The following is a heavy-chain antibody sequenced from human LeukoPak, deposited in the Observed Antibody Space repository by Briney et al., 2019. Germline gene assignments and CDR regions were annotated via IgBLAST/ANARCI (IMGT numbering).Heavy chain of an antibody. CDR2: ISPNSGGT. CDR1: GYIFTGYY. CDR3: APSSSDYFDY. J-gene: IGHJ4*02. Sequence: ASVKVSCKASGYIFTGYYIHWVRQAPGQGLEWMGWISPNSGGTNYAQKFQGRVTMTRDTSISTAYMELSRLSSDDTAVYYCAPSSSDYFDYWGQGTLVTVSS. D-gene: IGHD6-13*01. V-gene: IGHV1-2*02.